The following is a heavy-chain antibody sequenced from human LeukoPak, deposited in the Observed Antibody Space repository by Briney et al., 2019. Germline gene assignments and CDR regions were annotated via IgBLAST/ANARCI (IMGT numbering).Heavy chain of an antibody. CDR2: IYTSGST. CDR1: GGSISSGSYY. J-gene: IGHJ6*03. CDR3: ARVFAAVPKTTSLRYYYYYMDV. V-gene: IGHV4-61*02. Sequence: SETLSLTCTVSGGSISSGSYYWSWIRQPAGKGLEWIGRIYTSGSTNYNPSLKSRVTISVDTSKNQFSLKLSSVTAADTAVYYCARVFAAVPKTTSLRYYYYYMDVWGKGTTVTVSS. D-gene: IGHD1-7*01.